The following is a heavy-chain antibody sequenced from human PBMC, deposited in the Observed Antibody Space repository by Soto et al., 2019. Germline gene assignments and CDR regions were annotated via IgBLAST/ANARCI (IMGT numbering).Heavy chain of an antibody. CDR1: GYTFTTYE. V-gene: IGHV1-8*01. D-gene: IGHD3-10*01. CDR3: ARVGGQLFGDHGLDV. J-gene: IGHJ6*02. CDR2: MSPSSGKT. Sequence: QVQLVQSGAEVKKPGASVKVSGKASGYTFTTYEINWVRQVPGQGLEWMGWMSPSSGKTGYVDQFRGRVTMTSNTSMTTAYMELSSLRSEDTSVYYCARVGGQLFGDHGLDVWGQGITVTVSS.